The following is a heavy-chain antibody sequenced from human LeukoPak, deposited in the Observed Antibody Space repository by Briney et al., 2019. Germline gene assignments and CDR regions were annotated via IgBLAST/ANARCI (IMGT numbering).Heavy chain of an antibody. CDR1: GYTFTGYY. CDR2: INPNSGGT. V-gene: IGHV1-2*06. D-gene: IGHD3-9*01. CDR3: AREGRRYFDWLLSNWFDP. Sequence: GASVKVSCKASGYTFTGYYMHWVRQAPGQGLEWMGRINPNSGGTNYAQKFQGRVTMTRDTSISTAYMGLSRLRSDDTAVYYCAREGRRYFDWLLSNWFDPWGQGTLVTVSS. J-gene: IGHJ5*02.